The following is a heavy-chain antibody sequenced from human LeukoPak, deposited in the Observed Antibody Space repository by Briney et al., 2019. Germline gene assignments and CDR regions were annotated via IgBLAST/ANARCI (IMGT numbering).Heavy chain of an antibody. Sequence: SETLSLTCTVSGGSISSYYWSWIRQPAGKGLEWIGRIYTSGSTNYNPPLKSRVTMSVDTSKNQFSLKLSSVTAADTAVYYCASTISIAAEYYFDYWGQGTLVTVSS. V-gene: IGHV4-4*07. D-gene: IGHD6-6*01. CDR1: GGSISSYY. CDR3: ASTISIAAEYYFDY. J-gene: IGHJ4*02. CDR2: IYTSGST.